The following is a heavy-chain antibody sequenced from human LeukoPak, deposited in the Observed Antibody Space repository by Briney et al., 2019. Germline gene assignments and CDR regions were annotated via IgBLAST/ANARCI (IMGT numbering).Heavy chain of an antibody. V-gene: IGHV1-69*05. CDR2: IIPIFGTA. CDR3: ARVLDPYNWFDP. CDR1: GGTFSSYA. D-gene: IGHD3/OR15-3a*01. J-gene: IGHJ5*02. Sequence: ASVKASCKASGGTFSSYAISWVRQAPGQGLEWMGGIIPIFGTANYAQKFQGRVTITTDESTSTAYMELSSLRSEDTAVYYCARVLDPYNWFDPWGQGTLVTVSS.